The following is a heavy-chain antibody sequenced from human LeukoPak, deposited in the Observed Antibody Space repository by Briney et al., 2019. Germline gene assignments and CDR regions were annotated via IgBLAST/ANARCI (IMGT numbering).Heavy chain of an antibody. CDR3: AVYNWNSKRDFDY. CDR2: XXXXGSXK. Sequence: GGSLRLSCAASGFTFSNSWMGXXXXXPGNXXXXXXNXXXXGSXKXYXXXVKGXXTXSXXXAKNSLFLQMNSLRAEDTAVYYCAVYNWNSKRDFDYWGQGTLVTVSS. D-gene: IGHD1-7*01. J-gene: IGHJ4*02. CDR1: GFTFSNSW. V-gene: IGHV3-7*03.